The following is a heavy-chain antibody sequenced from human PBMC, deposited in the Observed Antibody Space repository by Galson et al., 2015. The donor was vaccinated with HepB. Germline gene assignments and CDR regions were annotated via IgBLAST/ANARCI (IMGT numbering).Heavy chain of an antibody. CDR2: IIPIFGTA. CDR3: AREVAEQWLGPVVLFDY. J-gene: IGHJ4*02. CDR1: GGTFSSYA. Sequence: QSGAEVKKPGASVKVSCKASGGTFSSYAISWVRQAPGQGLEWMGGIIPIFGTANYAQKFQGRVTITADESTSTDYMELSSLRSEDTAVYYCAREVAEQWLGPVVLFDYWGQGTLVTVSS. D-gene: IGHD6-19*01. V-gene: IGHV1-69*13.